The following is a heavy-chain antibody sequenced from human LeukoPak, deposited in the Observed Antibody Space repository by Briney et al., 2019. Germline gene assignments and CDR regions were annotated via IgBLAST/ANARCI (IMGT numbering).Heavy chain of an antibody. CDR3: AKASRSTVAGTSTY. Sequence: GGSLRLSCVASGFTFSSYAMSWVRQAPGKGLEWVSAISSSSDYTYYADSVKGRFTISRDNSKNTLYLQMNSLRAEDTAVYHCAKASRSTVAGTSTYWGQGSLVTVSS. J-gene: IGHJ4*02. CDR2: ISSSSDYT. D-gene: IGHD6-19*01. V-gene: IGHV3-23*01. CDR1: GFTFSSYA.